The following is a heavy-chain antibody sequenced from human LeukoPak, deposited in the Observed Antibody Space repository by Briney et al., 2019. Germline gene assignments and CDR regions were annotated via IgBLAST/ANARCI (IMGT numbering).Heavy chain of an antibody. Sequence: GGSLRLSCAASGFTFSSYSMNWVRQAPGKGLEWVSSISSSSSYIYYADSVKGRFTISRDNAKNSLYLQMNSLRAEDTAVYYCARVQDSSGPTGYFDYWGQGTLVTVSS. CDR3: ARVQDSSGPTGYFDY. CDR1: GFTFSSYS. D-gene: IGHD3-22*01. V-gene: IGHV3-21*01. J-gene: IGHJ4*02. CDR2: ISSSSSYI.